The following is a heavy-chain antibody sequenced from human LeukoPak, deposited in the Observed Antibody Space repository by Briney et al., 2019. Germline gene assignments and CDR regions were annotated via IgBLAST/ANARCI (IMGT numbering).Heavy chain of an antibody. D-gene: IGHD3-10*01. CDR1: GYTFTSYY. CDR3: ATVSGDDTFDI. V-gene: IGHV1-46*01. Sequence: ASVKVSCKASGYTFTSYYMHWVRQTPRLGLEWLGIINPSGGSTSYAQEFQGRVTMTMYTSTSTVYMELSRLTREDTAVYYCATVSGDDTFDIWGQGTMVTVSS. J-gene: IGHJ3*02. CDR2: INPSGGST.